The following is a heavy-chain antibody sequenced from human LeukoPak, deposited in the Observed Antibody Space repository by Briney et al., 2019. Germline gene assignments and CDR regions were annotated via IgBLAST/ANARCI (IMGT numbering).Heavy chain of an antibody. D-gene: IGHD2-15*01. J-gene: IGHJ4*02. V-gene: IGHV3-23*01. CDR3: AKWGCSGGSCYPFDY. CDR1: GFTFNSYG. CDR2: ISGSGGSR. Sequence: PGGSLRLSCAVSGFTFNSYGMSWVRQIAGKGLEWVAAISGSGGSRYYADSVQGRFTISRDNSKNTLYLQMNSLRAEDTAIYYCAKWGCSGGSCYPFDYWGQGTLVTVSS.